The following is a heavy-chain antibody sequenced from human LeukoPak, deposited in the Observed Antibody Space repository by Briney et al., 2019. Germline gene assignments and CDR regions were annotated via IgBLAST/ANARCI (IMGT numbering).Heavy chain of an antibody. CDR2: IYYSGST. J-gene: IGHJ4*02. Sequence: SETLSLTCTVSGGSINSYYWSWIRQPPGKGLEWIGYIYYSGSTNYNPSLKSRVTISVDTSKNQFSLKLSSVTAAGTAVYYCARGGDILTGYYRFDYWGQGTLVTVSS. CDR3: ARGGDILTGYYRFDY. D-gene: IGHD3-9*01. CDR1: GGSINSYY. V-gene: IGHV4-59*08.